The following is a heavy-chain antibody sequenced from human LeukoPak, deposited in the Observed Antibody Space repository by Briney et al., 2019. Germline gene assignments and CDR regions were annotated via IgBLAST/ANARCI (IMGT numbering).Heavy chain of an antibody. J-gene: IGHJ3*02. D-gene: IGHD3-16*01. CDR3: ARATGTWGHDGFDI. CDR1: GYTFMSHG. V-gene: IGHV1-18*01. CDR2: ISGSSSNT. Sequence: GASVKVSCKAYGYTFMSHGISWVRQAPGQGLEWMGWISGSSSNTNYAQRLQGRVTMTTDTSTTTAYMELRSLRSDDTAAYYCARATGTWGHDGFDIWGQGTMVTVSS.